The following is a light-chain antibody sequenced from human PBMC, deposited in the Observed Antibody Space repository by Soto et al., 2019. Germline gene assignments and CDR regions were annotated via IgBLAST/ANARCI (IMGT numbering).Light chain of an antibody. V-gene: IGLV4-69*01. CDR3: QNWATGIRV. J-gene: IGLJ3*02. CDR2: LNSDGSH. Sequence: QSVLTQSPSASASLGASVTLTCTLSSCHSSYAIAWLQQQPEKGPRYLMKLNSDGSHTKGDGIPDRFSGSSSGAERYLTSASLQYEDDADYYCQNWATGIRVFGGGTKVTVL. CDR1: SCHSSYA.